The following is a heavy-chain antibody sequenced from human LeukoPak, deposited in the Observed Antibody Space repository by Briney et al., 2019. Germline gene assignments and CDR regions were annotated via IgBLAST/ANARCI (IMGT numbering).Heavy chain of an antibody. CDR1: GGTFSSYA. Sequence: ASVKVSCKASGGTFSSYAISWVRQAPGQGLEWMGRIIPILGIANYAQKFQGRVTITADKSTSTAYMELSSLRSEDTAVYYCARDHGQRPLLFDYWGQGTLVTVSS. V-gene: IGHV1-69*04. CDR3: ARDHGQRPLLFDY. J-gene: IGHJ4*02. CDR2: IIPILGIA. D-gene: IGHD6-25*01.